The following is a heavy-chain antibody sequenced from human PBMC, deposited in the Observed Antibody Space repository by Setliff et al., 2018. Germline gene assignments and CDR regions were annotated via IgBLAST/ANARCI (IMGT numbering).Heavy chain of an antibody. CDR2: IYSSGST. J-gene: IGHJ4*02. Sequence: PSETLSLTCTVSGGAISNYYWSWIRQPPGKGLEWIGYIYSSGSTNYNPSLKSRVTMSADTSNNQFSLNLRSVTAADTAVYFCARQPSSGAYYNPRPYYFDYWGQGTLVT. D-gene: IGHD3-10*01. V-gene: IGHV4-59*08. CDR1: GGAISNYY. CDR3: ARQPSSGAYYNPRPYYFDY.